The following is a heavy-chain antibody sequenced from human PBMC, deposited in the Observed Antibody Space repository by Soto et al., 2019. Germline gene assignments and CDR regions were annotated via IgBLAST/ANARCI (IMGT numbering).Heavy chain of an antibody. J-gene: IGHJ5*02. CDR2: INRSGST. D-gene: IGHD2-2*01. Sequence: SETLSLTCAVYGGSFSGYYWSWIRQPPGKGLEWIGEINRSGSTNYNPSLKSRVTISVDTSKNQFSLKLSSVTAADTAVYYCARGRYCSSTSCHRRSWFDPWGQGTLVTVSS. CDR3: ARGRYCSSTSCHRRSWFDP. CDR1: GGSFSGYY. V-gene: IGHV4-34*01.